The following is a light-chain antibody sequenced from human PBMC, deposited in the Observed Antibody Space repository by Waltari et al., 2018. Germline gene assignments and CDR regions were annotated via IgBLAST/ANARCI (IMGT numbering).Light chain of an antibody. V-gene: IGLV1-47*01. J-gene: IGLJ2*01. Sequence: PGTAPKRLIYRNTHGASGGPDRFTGSKSGTSASLVISGLRSEDEADYYCAAWDDSLGGHVVFGGGTKVTVL. CDR2: RNT. CDR3: AAWDDSLGGHVV.